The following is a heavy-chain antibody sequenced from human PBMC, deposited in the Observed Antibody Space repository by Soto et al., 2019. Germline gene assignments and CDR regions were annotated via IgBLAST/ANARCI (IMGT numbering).Heavy chain of an antibody. CDR2: INHSGST. V-gene: IGHV4-34*01. D-gene: IGHD2-8*02. Sequence: QVQLQQWGAGLLKPSETLSLTCAVYGGSFSGYYWTWIRQPPGTGLEWIGEINHSGSTNYNPSLKSRATIPVDASKNLFSLKLTSVTAADTAVYYFERDKITGLFDYGGQGTLVTVSS. CDR3: ERDKITGLFDY. CDR1: GGSFSGYY. J-gene: IGHJ4*02.